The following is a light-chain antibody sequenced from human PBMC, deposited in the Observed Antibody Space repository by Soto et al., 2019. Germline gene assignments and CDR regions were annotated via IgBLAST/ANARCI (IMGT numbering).Light chain of an antibody. V-gene: IGLV2-14*01. CDR3: SSYTSSQAYV. CDR2: EVS. J-gene: IGLJ1*01. Sequence: QSALTQPASVSGSPGESITISCTGTGSDVGDYDYVSWYQHHPGKAPKLMIYEVSNRPSGVSNRFSGSKSGITASLTISGLQAEDEADYFCSSYTSSQAYVFGTETQLTVL. CDR1: GSDVGDYDY.